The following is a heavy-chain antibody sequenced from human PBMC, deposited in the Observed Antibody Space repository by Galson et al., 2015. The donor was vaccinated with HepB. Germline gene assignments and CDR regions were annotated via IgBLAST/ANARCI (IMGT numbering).Heavy chain of an antibody. CDR1: GFTFSSYE. J-gene: IGHJ3*02. Sequence: LRLSCAASGFTFSSYEMNWVRQAPGKGLEWVSYISSSGSTTYYADSVKGRFTISRDNAKNSLYLQMNSLRAEDTAVYYCARVRAFDIWGQGTMVTVSS. CDR3: ARVRAFDI. CDR2: ISSSGSTT. V-gene: IGHV3-48*03.